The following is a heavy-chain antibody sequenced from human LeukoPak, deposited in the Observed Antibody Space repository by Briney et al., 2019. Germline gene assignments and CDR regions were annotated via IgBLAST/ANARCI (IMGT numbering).Heavy chain of an antibody. CDR1: GGSISSYY. J-gene: IGHJ6*03. CDR2: IYTSGST. D-gene: IGHD6-13*01. V-gene: IGHV4-4*07. Sequence: SETLSLTCTVSGGSISSYYWGWIRQPAGKGLEWIGRIYTSGSTNYNPSLKSRVTMSVDTSKNQFSLKLSSVTAADTAVYYCAREWEEQQLVHYYYMDVWGKGTTVTVSS. CDR3: AREWEEQQLVHYYYMDV.